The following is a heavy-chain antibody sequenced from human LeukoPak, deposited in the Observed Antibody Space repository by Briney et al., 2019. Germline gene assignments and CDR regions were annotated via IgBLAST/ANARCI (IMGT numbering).Heavy chain of an antibody. Sequence: PGGSLRLSCAASGFTFSSYWMSWVRQAPGKGLEWVANIKQDGSEKYYVDSVKGRFTISRDNAKNSLYLQMDSLRAEDTAVYYCARASGYITIFGVVIVQEYYYYYMDVWGKGTTVTVSS. CDR3: ARASGYITIFGVVIVQEYYYYYMDV. J-gene: IGHJ6*03. V-gene: IGHV3-7*01. D-gene: IGHD3-3*01. CDR2: IKQDGSEK. CDR1: GFTFSSYW.